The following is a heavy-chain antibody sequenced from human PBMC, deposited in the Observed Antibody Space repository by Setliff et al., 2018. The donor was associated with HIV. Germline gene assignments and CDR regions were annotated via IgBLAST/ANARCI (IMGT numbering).Heavy chain of an antibody. CDR1: GGTFSSYA. D-gene: IGHD3-10*02. CDR2: IIPIFNTA. V-gene: IGHV1-69*13. CDR3: AGIVRPSYYYYYYMDV. J-gene: IGHJ6*03. Sequence: SVKVSCKTSGGTFSSYAISWVRQAPGQGLEWMGGIIPIFNTANYAQKFQGRVTITADESTSTAYMELSSLRSEDTAVYYCAGIVRPSYYYYYYMDVWGKGTTVNVSS.